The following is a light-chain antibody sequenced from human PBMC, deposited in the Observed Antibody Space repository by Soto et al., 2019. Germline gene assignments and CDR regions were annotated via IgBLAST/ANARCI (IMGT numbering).Light chain of an antibody. J-gene: IGLJ1*01. Sequence: QSVLTQPPSASGSPAPSVTFSCTGTSSDIGDYNYVSWYQQHPGKALKLMIYEVTKRPSGVPDRFSCSKSGNTASLTVSGLQADDEADYYCSSYAGNNNYVFGTETKVTVL. CDR1: SSDIGDYNY. CDR2: EVT. CDR3: SSYAGNNNYV. V-gene: IGLV2-8*01.